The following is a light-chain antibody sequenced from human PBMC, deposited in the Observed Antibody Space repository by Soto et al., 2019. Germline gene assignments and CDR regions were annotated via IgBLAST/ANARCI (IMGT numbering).Light chain of an antibody. CDR1: SSDVGGYNY. V-gene: IGLV2-14*01. CDR2: EVT. J-gene: IGLJ1*01. Sequence: QSALTQPASVSGSPGQSITISCTGTSSDVGGYNYVSWYQQHPDKAPKLMIYEVTNRTSGVSFRFSGSKSGNTASLTISGRQPEDEADYYCSSYTSTSTLYVFGTGTKLTVL. CDR3: SSYTSTSTLYV.